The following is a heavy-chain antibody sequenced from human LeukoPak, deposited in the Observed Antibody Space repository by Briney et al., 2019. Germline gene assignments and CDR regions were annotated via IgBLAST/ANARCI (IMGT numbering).Heavy chain of an antibody. CDR2: INAGNGDT. J-gene: IGHJ5*02. Sequence: ASVKVSCKASGYTFTSYTFHWVRQAPGQRLEWMGWINAGNGDTKYLQKFQGRVTITRDTSANTAYMELSSLRSEDTAVYYCTKSXGVITWFDXXXXGTLXTVSS. D-gene: IGHD3-10*01. V-gene: IGHV1-3*01. CDR1: GYTFTSYT. CDR3: TKSXGVITWFDX.